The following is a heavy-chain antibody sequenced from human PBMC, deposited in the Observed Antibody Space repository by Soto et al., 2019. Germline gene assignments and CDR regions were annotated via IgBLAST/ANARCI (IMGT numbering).Heavy chain of an antibody. J-gene: IGHJ5*02. CDR2: INPNSGGT. D-gene: IGHD3-22*01. CDR1: GYTFTGYY. V-gene: IGHV1-2*04. CDR3: ARSPYYYDSSRWENWFDP. Sequence: VSVKVSCKASGYTFTGYYMHWVRQAPGQGLEWMGWINPNSGGTNYAQKFQGWVTMTRDTSISTAYMELSRLRSDDTAVYYCARSPYYYDSSRWENWFDPWGQGTLVTVSS.